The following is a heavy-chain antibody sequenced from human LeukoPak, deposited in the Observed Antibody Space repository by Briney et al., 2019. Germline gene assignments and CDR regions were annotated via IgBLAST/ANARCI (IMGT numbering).Heavy chain of an antibody. J-gene: IGHJ4*02. CDR3: ARCNSAGRGYFDY. Sequence: GGSLRLSCAASGFTFSSYWMSWVRQAPGKGLEWVANIKPDENEKYYADSVKGRFTISRDNSKNTLYLQMNSLRAEDTAVYYCARCNSAGRGYFDYWGQGTLVTVSS. D-gene: IGHD6-13*01. CDR2: IKPDENEK. V-gene: IGHV3-7*01. CDR1: GFTFSSYW.